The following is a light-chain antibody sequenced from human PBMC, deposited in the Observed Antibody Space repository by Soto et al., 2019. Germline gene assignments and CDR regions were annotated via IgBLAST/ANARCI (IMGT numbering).Light chain of an antibody. CDR3: CSYAGTNTFV. Sequence: QSALTQPASVSGSPGQSITISSTGTSSDVGSYNLVSWYQQHPGKAPKLMIYEGNKRPSGVSNRFSGSKSANTASLTISGLQTEDEADYYCCSYAGTNTFVFGTGTKVTVL. CDR2: EGN. V-gene: IGLV2-23*01. J-gene: IGLJ1*01. CDR1: SSDVGSYNL.